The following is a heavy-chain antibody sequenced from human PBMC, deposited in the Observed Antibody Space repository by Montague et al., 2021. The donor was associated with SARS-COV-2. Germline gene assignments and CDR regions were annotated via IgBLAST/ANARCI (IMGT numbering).Heavy chain of an antibody. CDR2: ISTSGGTI. V-gene: IGHV3-48*03. CDR1: GFTFSSYE. CDR3: ARMYYDNSGHSDSPLGY. D-gene: IGHD3-22*01. J-gene: IGHJ4*02. Sequence: SLRLSCAASGFTFSSYEMRWVRQAPGKGLEWVSYISTSGGTIYYADSMKGRFTISRDNAKNSLYLEMNSLRAEDTALYYCARMYYDNSGHSDSPLGYWGRGTLVTVTS.